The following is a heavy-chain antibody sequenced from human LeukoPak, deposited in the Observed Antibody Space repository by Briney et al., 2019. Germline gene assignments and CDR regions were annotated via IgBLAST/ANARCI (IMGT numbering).Heavy chain of an antibody. Sequence: PGGSLRLSCAASGFTFSSYSMNWVRPAPGKGLEWVANIKQDGSEKDHVDSVKGRFTISRDNAKNSLYLQMNSLRAEDTAVYYCARDKFDSVVETAIYYYYYMDVWGKGTTVTVSS. D-gene: IGHD2-21*02. V-gene: IGHV3-7*01. CDR3: ARDKFDSVVETAIYYYYYMDV. J-gene: IGHJ6*03. CDR2: IKQDGSEK. CDR1: GFTFSSYS.